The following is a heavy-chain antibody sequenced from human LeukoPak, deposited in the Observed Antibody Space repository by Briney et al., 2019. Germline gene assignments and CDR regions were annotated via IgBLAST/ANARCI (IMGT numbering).Heavy chain of an antibody. CDR1: GFSLSTSGMC. V-gene: IGHV2-70*11. Sequence: SGPALVKPTQTLTLTCTFSGFSLSTSGMCVSWIRQPPGKALEWLARIDWDDDKYYSTSLKTRLTISRDTSKNQVVLTMTNTDPVGTATYYCARMRRYYDSSGYPDYWGQGTLVTVSS. CDR3: ARMRRYYDSSGYPDY. CDR2: IDWDDDK. J-gene: IGHJ4*02. D-gene: IGHD3-22*01.